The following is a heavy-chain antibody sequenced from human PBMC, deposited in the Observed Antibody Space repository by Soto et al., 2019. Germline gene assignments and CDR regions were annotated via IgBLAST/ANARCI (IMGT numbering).Heavy chain of an antibody. D-gene: IGHD3-10*01. CDR1: GYSFTSYW. CDR3: AGGGVRGVITRTRDYYGMDV. CDR2: IYPGDSDT. Sequence: EVQLVQSGAEVKKPGESLKISCKGSGYSFTSYWIGWVRQMPGKGLEWMGIIYPGDSDTRYSPSFQGQVTISADKSISPASLQWSRLTASDTAMYYCAGGGVRGVITRTRDYYGMDVWGRGTTVTVSS. J-gene: IGHJ6*02. V-gene: IGHV5-51*01.